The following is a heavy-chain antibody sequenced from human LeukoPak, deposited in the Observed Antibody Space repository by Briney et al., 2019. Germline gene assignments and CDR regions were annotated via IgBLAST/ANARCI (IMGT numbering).Heavy chain of an antibody. Sequence: GGSLRLSCAASGFTFSSYAMHWVRQAPGKGLEWVAVISYDGSNKYYADSVKGRFTISRDNAKNSLYLQMNSLRAEDTAVYYCARDISYYDILTGYLGGALDYWGQGTLVTVSS. CDR3: ARDISYYDILTGYLGGALDY. V-gene: IGHV3-30*07. J-gene: IGHJ4*02. D-gene: IGHD3-9*01. CDR1: GFTFSSYA. CDR2: ISYDGSNK.